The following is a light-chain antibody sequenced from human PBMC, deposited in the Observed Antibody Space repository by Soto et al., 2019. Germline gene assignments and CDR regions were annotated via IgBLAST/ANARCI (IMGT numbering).Light chain of an antibody. CDR1: SSDVGGYDY. V-gene: IGLV2-14*01. J-gene: IGLJ1*01. CDR2: DVS. Sequence: QSVLAQPASVSGSPGQSIAISCTGTSSDVGGYDYVSWYQQHPGKAPKLIIYDVSNRPSGISNRFSGSKSGNTASLTISGLQTEDEADYYCSSYTSSNTLVYVFGTGTKGTVL. CDR3: SSYTSSNTLVYV.